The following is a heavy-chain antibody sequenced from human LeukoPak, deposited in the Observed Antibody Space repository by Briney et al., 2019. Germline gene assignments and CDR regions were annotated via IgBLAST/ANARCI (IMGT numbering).Heavy chain of an antibody. CDR1: GFTFSSYG. Sequence: AGGSLRLSCAASGFTFSSYGMHWVRQAPGKGLEWVAIISYDGSNKYYADSVKGRFTISRDNSKNTLYLQMNSLRAEDTAVYYCAKSGSWTLMNMDVWGKGTTVTVSS. V-gene: IGHV3-30*18. D-gene: IGHD6-13*01. CDR2: ISYDGSNK. J-gene: IGHJ6*03. CDR3: AKSGSWTLMNMDV.